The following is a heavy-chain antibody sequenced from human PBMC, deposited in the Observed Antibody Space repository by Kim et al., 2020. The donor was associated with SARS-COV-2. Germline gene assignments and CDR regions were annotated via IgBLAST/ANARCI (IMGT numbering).Heavy chain of an antibody. J-gene: IGHJ4*02. D-gene: IGHD3-22*01. CDR3: ATSHDSSGYWAAHRKYDY. CDR1: GYTLTELS. V-gene: IGHV1-24*01. CDR2: FDPEDGET. Sequence: ASVKVSCKVSGYTLTELSMHWVRQAPGKGLEWMGGFDPEDGETIYAQKFQGRVTMTEDTSTDTAYMELSSLRSEDTAVYYCATSHDSSGYWAAHRKYDYWGQGTLVTVSS.